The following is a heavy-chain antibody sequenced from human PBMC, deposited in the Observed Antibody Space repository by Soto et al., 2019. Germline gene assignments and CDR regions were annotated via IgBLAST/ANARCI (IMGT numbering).Heavy chain of an antibody. CDR1: GGSISTYY. V-gene: IGHV4-59*01. CDR2: VHYSGTT. Sequence: QVQLQESGPGLVKPSETLSLTCTVSGGSISTYYWTWILQPPGKGLEWIGYVHYSGTTNYNPSLKSRVTMSVDTSKNQFSLKLRSVTAADTAVYYCARGKIIGPWGQGTLVTVSS. J-gene: IGHJ5*02. CDR3: ARGKIIGP. D-gene: IGHD3-3*01.